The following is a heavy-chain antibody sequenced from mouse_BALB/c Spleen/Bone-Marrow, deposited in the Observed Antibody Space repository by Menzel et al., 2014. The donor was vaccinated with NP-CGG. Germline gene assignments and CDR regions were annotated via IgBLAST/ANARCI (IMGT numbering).Heavy chain of an antibody. CDR2: INPSTGYT. CDR3: ARSPTGTYFDF. CDR1: GYTFTSYW. D-gene: IGHD4-1*02. Sequence: LQESGAELAKPGASVKMSCKASGYTFTSYWMHWVKQRPGQGLEWIGYINPSTGYTEYNQKFKDKATLTADKSSSTAYMQLSSLTSDDSAIYYSARSPTGTYFDFWGQGTTLTVSS. V-gene: IGHV1-7*01. J-gene: IGHJ2*01.